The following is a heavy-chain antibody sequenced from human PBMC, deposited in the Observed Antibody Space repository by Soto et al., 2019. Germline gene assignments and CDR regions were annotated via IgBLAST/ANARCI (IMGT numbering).Heavy chain of an antibody. CDR1: GFSFDKYA. J-gene: IGHJ4*02. V-gene: IGHV3-23*01. CDR3: ARRTSFLGAFDY. Sequence: GGSLRLYCVASGFSFDKYAMAWVRQAPGKGLEWVSHVAAGGGHTYYAESVKGRFTISRDNSKNTLFLQINTLRADDTAIYFCARRTSFLGAFDYWGQGVLVTVSS. CDR2: VAAGGGHT. D-gene: IGHD3-16*02.